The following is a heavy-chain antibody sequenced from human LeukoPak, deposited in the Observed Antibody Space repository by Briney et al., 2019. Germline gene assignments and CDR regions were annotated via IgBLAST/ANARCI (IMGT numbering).Heavy chain of an antibody. J-gene: IGHJ4*02. V-gene: IGHV3-23*01. CDR3: AKEHSDYGANSHFDY. D-gene: IGHD4-23*01. Sequence: GGSLRLSCAASGFTFSTYAMTWVRQAPGKGLEWVSAISGSGGGTYYADSVKGRFTISRDNSKNTMYLQMNGLRADDTAVYYCAKEHSDYGANSHFDYWGQGTLVTVSS. CDR1: GFTFSTYA. CDR2: ISGSGGGT.